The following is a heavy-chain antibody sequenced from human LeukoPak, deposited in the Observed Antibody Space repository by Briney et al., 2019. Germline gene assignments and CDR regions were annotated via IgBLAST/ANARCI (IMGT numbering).Heavy chain of an antibody. Sequence: SETLSLTCAVYGGSFSGYYWSWIRQPPGKGLEWIGEINHSGSTNYNPSLKSRVTISVDTSKNQFSLKLSSVTAADTAVYYCARAITMVRRYYYGMDVWGQGTTVTVSS. V-gene: IGHV4-34*01. CDR3: ARAITMVRRYYYGMDV. J-gene: IGHJ6*02. D-gene: IGHD3-10*01. CDR1: GGSFSGYY. CDR2: INHSGST.